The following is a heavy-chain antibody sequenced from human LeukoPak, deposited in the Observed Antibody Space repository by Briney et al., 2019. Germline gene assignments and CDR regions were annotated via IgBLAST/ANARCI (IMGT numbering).Heavy chain of an antibody. Sequence: PGGSLRLSCAASGFTFSSYGMHWVRQAPGKGLEWVAVISYDGSNKYYADSVKGRFTISRDNSKNTLYLQMNSLRAEDTAVYYCARETAVAPFDPWGQGTLVTVSS. CDR1: GFTFSSYG. CDR3: ARETAVAPFDP. J-gene: IGHJ5*02. V-gene: IGHV3-30*19. D-gene: IGHD6-19*01. CDR2: ISYDGSNK.